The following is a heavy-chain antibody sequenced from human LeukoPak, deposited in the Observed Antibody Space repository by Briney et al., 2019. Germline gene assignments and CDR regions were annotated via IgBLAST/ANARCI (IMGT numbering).Heavy chain of an antibody. CDR3: GRGHWGLDY. V-gene: IGHV3-30*02. CDR2: IQYDESSK. Sequence: PGGSLRLSCKASGLRFSRGGMHWIRQAPGKGLEWLAFIQYDESSKYYADSVKGRFTISRDNSKSSLYLQMNSLRAEDTAVYYCGRGHWGLDYWGQGTLVTVSS. CDR1: GLRFSRGG. D-gene: IGHD7-27*01. J-gene: IGHJ4*02.